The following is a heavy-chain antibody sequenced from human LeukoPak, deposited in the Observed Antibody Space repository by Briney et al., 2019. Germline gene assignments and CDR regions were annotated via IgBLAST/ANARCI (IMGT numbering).Heavy chain of an antibody. V-gene: IGHV3-48*01. CDR3: ARDWDYGDYVPHDY. J-gene: IGHJ4*02. D-gene: IGHD4-17*01. Sequence: GGSLRLSCAASGFTFSSYSMNWVRQAPGKGLEWVSYISSSSSTIYYADSVKGRFTISRDNAKNSLYLQMNSPRAEDTAVYYCARDWDYGDYVPHDYWGQGTLVTVSS. CDR2: ISSSSSTI. CDR1: GFTFSSYS.